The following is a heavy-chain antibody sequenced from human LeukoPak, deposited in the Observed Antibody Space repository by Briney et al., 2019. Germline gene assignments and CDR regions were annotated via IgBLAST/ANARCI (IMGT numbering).Heavy chain of an antibody. CDR3: ARDPNYYDSSGPKDY. CDR1: GFTFDDYA. CDR2: TSWNSGSI. J-gene: IGHJ4*02. Sequence: GGSLRLSCAASGFTFDDYAMHWVRQAPGKGLEWVSGTSWNSGSIGYADSVKGRFTISRDNAKNSLYLQMNSLRAEDTAVYYCARDPNYYDSSGPKDYWGQGTLVTVSS. D-gene: IGHD3-22*01. V-gene: IGHV3-9*01.